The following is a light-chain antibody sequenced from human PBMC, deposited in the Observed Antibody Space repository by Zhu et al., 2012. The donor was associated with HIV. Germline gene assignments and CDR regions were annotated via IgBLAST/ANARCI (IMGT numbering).Light chain of an antibody. CDR2: GAS. CDR3: QHYVPSPMYT. V-gene: IGKV3-20*01. CDR1: QTVSRNY. Sequence: IVLTQSPGTLSLSPGEGATLSCRASQTVSRNYLAWYQQKPGQAPRLLIYGASRRVTGIPDRFSGSGSGTDFTLTISRLEPEDFAVYYCQHYVPSPMYTFGQGTKLEIK. J-gene: IGKJ2*01.